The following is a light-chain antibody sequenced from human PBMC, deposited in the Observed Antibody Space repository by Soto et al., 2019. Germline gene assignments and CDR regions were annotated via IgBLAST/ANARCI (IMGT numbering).Light chain of an antibody. CDR3: ASYGGNNNLV. CDR1: SSDVGGYNY. CDR2: EVS. J-gene: IGLJ2*01. Sequence: QSALTQPPSASGSPGQSVTISCTGTSSDVGGYNYVSWYQQHPGKAPKLMMFEVSKRPSGVPDRFSASKFGNTASLTVSGLQAEDEADYYCASYGGNNNLVFGGGTKLTVL. V-gene: IGLV2-8*01.